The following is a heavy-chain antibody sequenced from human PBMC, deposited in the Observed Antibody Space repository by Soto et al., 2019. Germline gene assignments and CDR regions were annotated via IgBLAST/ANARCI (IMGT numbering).Heavy chain of an antibody. Sequence: QVQLVQSGTEVKNPGSSVRVSCKASGASFRTDAISWVRQAPGQGLEWMGRIVPVFGTTNFAQRFQGRVTITADESTSTAYLDLSSLRSEDTAVYYCARSRATTVVFEIWGQWTIVTVSS. D-gene: IGHD4-17*01. CDR1: GASFRTDA. V-gene: IGHV1-69*01. CDR3: ARSRATTVVFEI. J-gene: IGHJ3*02. CDR2: IVPVFGTT.